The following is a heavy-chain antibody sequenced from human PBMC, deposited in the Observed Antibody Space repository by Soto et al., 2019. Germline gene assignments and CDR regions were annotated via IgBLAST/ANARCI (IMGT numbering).Heavy chain of an antibody. CDR1: GASEFTFSTYS. V-gene: IGHV3-48*01. CDR2: ISSSNTI. Sequence: GGSLRLSCAASGASEFTFSTYSMNWVRQTPGKGLEWVSYISSSNTIYYADSVKGRFTISRDNAKNSLYLQMSSLRAEDTAVYYCARGNYCGTTDCYAAIDYYYYYMDVWGKGTTVTVSS. D-gene: IGHD2-2*01. J-gene: IGHJ6*03. CDR3: ARGNYCGTTDCYAAIDYYYYYMDV.